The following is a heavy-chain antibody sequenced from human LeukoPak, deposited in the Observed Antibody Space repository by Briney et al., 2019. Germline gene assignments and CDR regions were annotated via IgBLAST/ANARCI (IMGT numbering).Heavy chain of an antibody. CDR3: SRSLDY. V-gene: IGHV3-7*01. J-gene: IGHJ4*02. Sequence: GGSLRLSCASSGFTFSDYWMDWVRLAPGKGMEWVANINQDGSEGYSADSVKGRFTISRDNAKNSLYLQMNRLRTEDTAVYYCSRSLDYWGQGALVTVSS. CDR1: GFTFSDYW. CDR2: INQDGSEG.